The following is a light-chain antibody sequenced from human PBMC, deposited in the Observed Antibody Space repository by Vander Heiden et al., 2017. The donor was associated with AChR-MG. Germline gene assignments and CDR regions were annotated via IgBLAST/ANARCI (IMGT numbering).Light chain of an antibody. CDR3: QQRSNWPPIT. V-gene: IGKV3-11*01. J-gene: IGKJ5*01. Sequence: EIVLTQSPATLSLSPGERATLSCRASQNVDNYLAWYQQKPGQAPRLVIHDASNRATGIPARFSGSGSGTDFTLTISSLEPEDFAVYYCQQRSNWPPITFGQGTRLEIK. CDR2: DAS. CDR1: QNVDNY.